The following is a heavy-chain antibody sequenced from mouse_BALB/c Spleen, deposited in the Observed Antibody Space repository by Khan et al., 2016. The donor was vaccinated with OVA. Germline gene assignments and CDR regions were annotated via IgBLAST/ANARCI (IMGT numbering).Heavy chain of an antibody. J-gene: IGHJ2*01. CDR2: ISSGSSSI. CDR1: GFTFSRFG. Sequence: EVQLVESGGGLVQPGGSRKLSCAASGFTFSRFGMHWVRQAPGKGLEWVAYISSGSSSIYYADTVKGRFTISRDNPTNTPFLQMPSLRSEDTAMYYCARDSNFDYWGQGTTLTVSS. CDR3: ARDSNFDY. V-gene: IGHV5-17*02.